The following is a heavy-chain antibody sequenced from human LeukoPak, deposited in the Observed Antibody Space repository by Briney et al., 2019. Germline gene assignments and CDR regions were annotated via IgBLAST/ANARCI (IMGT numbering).Heavy chain of an antibody. CDR2: ISGSGGST. CDR1: GFTFSSHA. V-gene: IGHV3-23*01. Sequence: GGSLRLSCAASGFTFSSHAMSWVRQAPGKGLEWVSAISGSGGSTYYADSVKGRFAISRDNSKNTLYLQMNSLRAEDTAVYYCAKDPQLLWFGTISDWGQGTLVTVSS. D-gene: IGHD3-10*01. J-gene: IGHJ4*02. CDR3: AKDPQLLWFGTISD.